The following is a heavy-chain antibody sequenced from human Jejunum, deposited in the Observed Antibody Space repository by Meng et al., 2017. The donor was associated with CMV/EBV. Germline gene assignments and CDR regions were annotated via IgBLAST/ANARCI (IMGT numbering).Heavy chain of an antibody. CDR1: GYSFTTYA. J-gene: IGHJ4*02. D-gene: IGHD4-17*01. V-gene: IGHV5-51*01. Sequence: VQLVQAGAGVKKPGASVKVSCKASGYSFTTYAMHWVRQMPGKGLEWMGLIYPGDSDTRYSPSFQGQVTISVDNSISTAYLQWSSLKASDTAMYYCVRTYGERVYADYWGQGTLVTVSS. CDR3: VRTYGERVYADY. CDR2: IYPGDSDT.